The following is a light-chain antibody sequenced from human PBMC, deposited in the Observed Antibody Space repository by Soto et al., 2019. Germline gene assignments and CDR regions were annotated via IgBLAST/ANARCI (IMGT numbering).Light chain of an antibody. CDR2: GAS. CDR1: QSVSSSY. Sequence: EIVLTQSPGTLSLSPGERATLSFRSSQSVSSSYLAWYQQKPGQAPRLLIYGASSRATGIPDRFSGSGSGTDFTLTISSLEPEDFAVYYCQQRTSWPPWTFGQGTKVDI. V-gene: IGKV3D-20*02. CDR3: QQRTSWPPWT. J-gene: IGKJ1*01.